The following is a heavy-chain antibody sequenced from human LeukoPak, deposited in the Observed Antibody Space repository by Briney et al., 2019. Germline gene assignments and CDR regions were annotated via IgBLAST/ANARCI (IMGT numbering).Heavy chain of an antibody. CDR1: GYTLTELS. CDR3: ARDSIWLRPKYWYFDL. Sequence: ASVKVSCKVSGYTLTELSMHWVRQAPGKGLEWMGGFDPEDGETIYAQKFQGRVTMTEDTSTDTAYMELSSLRSEDTAVYYCARDSIWLRPKYWYFDLWGRGTLVTVSS. CDR2: FDPEDGET. J-gene: IGHJ2*01. V-gene: IGHV1-24*01. D-gene: IGHD5-12*01.